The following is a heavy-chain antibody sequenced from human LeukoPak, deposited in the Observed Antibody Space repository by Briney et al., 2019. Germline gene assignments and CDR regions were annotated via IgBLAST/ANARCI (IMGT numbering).Heavy chain of an antibody. Sequence: SETLSLTCTVSGGSISNYYWSWIRQPAGKGLEWIGHIYTSGSTNYNPSLKSRVTMSVDTSKNQFSLKLSSVTAADTAVYFCARDRTYGYEGLDASDIWGQGTMVTVSS. CDR3: ARDRTYGYEGLDASDI. D-gene: IGHD5-18*01. CDR1: GGSISNYY. J-gene: IGHJ3*02. V-gene: IGHV4-4*07. CDR2: IYTSGST.